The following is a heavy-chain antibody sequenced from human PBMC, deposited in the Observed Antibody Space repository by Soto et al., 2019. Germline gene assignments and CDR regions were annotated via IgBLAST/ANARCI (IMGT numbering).Heavy chain of an antibody. CDR3: ARALGVRGVTELEFGY. Sequence: GESLKISCKGSGYSFTSYWIGWVRQMPGKGLEWMGIIYPGDSDTRYSPSFQGQVTISADKSISTAYLQWSSLKASDTAMYYCARALGVRGVTELEFGYWGQGTLVTVSS. V-gene: IGHV5-51*01. CDR1: GYSFTSYW. D-gene: IGHD3-10*01. CDR2: IYPGDSDT. J-gene: IGHJ4*02.